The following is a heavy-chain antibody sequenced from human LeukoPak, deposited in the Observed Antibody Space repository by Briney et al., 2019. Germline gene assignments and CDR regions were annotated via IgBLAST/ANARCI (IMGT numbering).Heavy chain of an antibody. V-gene: IGHV4-34*01. CDR1: GGSFSGYY. CDR2: INHSGST. D-gene: IGHD1-26*01. Sequence: SETLSLTCAVYGGSFSGYYWSWIRQPPGKGLEWIGEINHSGSTNYNPSLKSRVTISVDKSKNQFSLKLSSVTAADTAVYYCARVSARGRNYFDYWGQGTLVTVSS. CDR3: ARVSARGRNYFDY. J-gene: IGHJ4*02.